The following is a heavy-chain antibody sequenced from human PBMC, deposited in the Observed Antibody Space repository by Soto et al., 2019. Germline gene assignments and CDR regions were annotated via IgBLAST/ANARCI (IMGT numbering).Heavy chain of an antibody. CDR3: ARAPSHYDILTGYYGGFDY. J-gene: IGHJ4*02. CDR1: GYTFTSYY. D-gene: IGHD3-9*01. V-gene: IGHV1-46*01. CDR2: INPSGGST. Sequence: ASVKVSCKASGYTFTSYYMHWVRQAPGQGLEWMGIINPSGGSTSYAQKFQGRVTMTRDTSTSTVYMELSSLRSDDTAVYYCARAPSHYDILTGYYGGFDYWGQGTLVTVSS.